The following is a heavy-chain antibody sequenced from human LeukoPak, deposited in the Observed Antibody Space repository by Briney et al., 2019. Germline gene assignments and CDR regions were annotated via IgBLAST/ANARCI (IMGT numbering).Heavy chain of an antibody. CDR2: ISRYECST. CDR1: GFAFCSYW. D-gene: IGHD3-22*01. CDR3: ARGTPYYDSSSYYYGGTAFDM. Sequence: PGGSLRLSCVVSGFAFCSYWMHCVPHAPGKGLVCVSHISRYECSTSSADSVKGRFTITRDNAKNTLYLQMNSLRAEHTAVYNCARGTPYYDSSSYYYGGTAFDMWGQGTMVTVSS. J-gene: IGHJ3*02. V-gene: IGHV3-74*01.